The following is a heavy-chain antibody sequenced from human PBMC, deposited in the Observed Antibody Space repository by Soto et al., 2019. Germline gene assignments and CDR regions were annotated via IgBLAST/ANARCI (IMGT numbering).Heavy chain of an antibody. J-gene: IGHJ6*03. Sequence: GGSLRLSCAASGFTFSSYSMNWVRQAPGKGLEWVSSISSSSSYIYYAGSVKGRFTISRDNAKNSPYLQMNSLRAEDTAVYYCAREYGGYDYYYYYYMDVWGKGTTVTVSS. CDR1: GFTFSSYS. CDR2: ISSSSSYI. CDR3: AREYGGYDYYYYYYMDV. V-gene: IGHV3-21*01. D-gene: IGHD5-12*01.